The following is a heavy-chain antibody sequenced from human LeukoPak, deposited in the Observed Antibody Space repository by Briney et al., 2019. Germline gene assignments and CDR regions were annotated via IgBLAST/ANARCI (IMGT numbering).Heavy chain of an antibody. D-gene: IGHD4-11*01. Sequence: GGSLRLSCAASGFTFSDYYMTWIRQAPGKGLEWVPYISSSSSYTNYADSVKGRFTISRDDAKNSLYLQMNSLRAEDTAVYYCARGRDYAFDLWGQGTKVTVSS. J-gene: IGHJ3*01. CDR2: ISSSSSYT. CDR1: GFTFSDYY. CDR3: ARGRDYAFDL. V-gene: IGHV3-11*06.